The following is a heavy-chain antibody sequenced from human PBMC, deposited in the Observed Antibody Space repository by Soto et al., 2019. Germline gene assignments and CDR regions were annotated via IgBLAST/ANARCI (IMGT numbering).Heavy chain of an antibody. Sequence: GGSLRLSCAAPGFIFSDYHMSWIRQAPGKGLEWVSYISSTSSYRKYADSVKGRFTISRDNAKNSLYLQMNSLRAEDTAVYYCAKDFYSSESFYTTPVDYWGQGTLVTVSS. J-gene: IGHJ4*02. CDR3: AKDFYSSESFYTTPVDY. V-gene: IGHV3-11*06. CDR1: GFIFSDYH. D-gene: IGHD3-10*01. CDR2: ISSTSSYR.